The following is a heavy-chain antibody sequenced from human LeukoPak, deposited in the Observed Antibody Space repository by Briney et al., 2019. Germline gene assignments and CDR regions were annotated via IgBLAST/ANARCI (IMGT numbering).Heavy chain of an antibody. J-gene: IGHJ4*02. CDR2: INHSGSA. Sequence: SETLSLTCAVYGGSFSGYYWSWIRQPPGKGLEWIGEINHSGSANYNPSLKSRVTISVDTSKNQFSLKLSSVTAADTAVYYCARGYSSSWLAFDYWGQGTLAAVSS. D-gene: IGHD6-13*01. CDR1: GGSFSGYY. CDR3: ARGYSSSWLAFDY. V-gene: IGHV4-34*01.